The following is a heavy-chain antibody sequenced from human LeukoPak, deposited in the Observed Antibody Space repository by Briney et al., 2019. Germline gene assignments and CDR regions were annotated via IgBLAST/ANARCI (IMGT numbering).Heavy chain of an antibody. J-gene: IGHJ6*03. CDR1: GFTFNDYG. Sequence: GGSLRLSCAASGFTFNDYGIHWVRQAPGKGLEYVSAISSDGGSTYYAISVKGRCTISRDNSKNTVYLQMDSLKTEDLAVYYCARGPRLGGSEQVSYFYFYMDVWGKGTTVTVSS. CDR2: ISSDGGST. D-gene: IGHD3-16*01. V-gene: IGHV3-64*01. CDR3: ARGPRLGGSEQVSYFYFYMDV.